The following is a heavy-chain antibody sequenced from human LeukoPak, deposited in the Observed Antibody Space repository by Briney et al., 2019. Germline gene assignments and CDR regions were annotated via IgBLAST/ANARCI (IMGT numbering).Heavy chain of an antibody. V-gene: IGHV4-59*08. D-gene: IGHD5-18*01. J-gene: IGHJ4*02. CDR2: IFYSGST. CDR3: ASISTAKNY. Sequence: PSETLSLTCTVSGGXISSYYCSWIRQPPGKGLEWIGYIFYSGSTYYNPSLKSRVTMSVDTSKNQFSLKLSSVTAADTAVYYCASISTAKNYWGQGTLVTVSS. CDR1: GGXISSYY.